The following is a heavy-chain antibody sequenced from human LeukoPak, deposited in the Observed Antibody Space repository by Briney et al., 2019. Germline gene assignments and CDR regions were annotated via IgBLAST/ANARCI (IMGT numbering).Heavy chain of an antibody. CDR1: GGTFSSYA. CDR2: IIPIFGTA. D-gene: IGHD4-17*01. Sequence: GSSVKVSCKASGGTFSSYAISWVRQAPGQGLEWMGAIIPIFGTANYAQKFQGRVTITADKSTSTAYMELSSLRSEDTAVYYCARASNDYGDYQYFQHWGQGTLVTVSS. V-gene: IGHV1-69*06. CDR3: ARASNDYGDYQYFQH. J-gene: IGHJ1*01.